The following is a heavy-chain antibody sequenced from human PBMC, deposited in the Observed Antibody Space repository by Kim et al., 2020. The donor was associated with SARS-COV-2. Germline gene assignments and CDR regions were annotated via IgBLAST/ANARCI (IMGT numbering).Heavy chain of an antibody. Sequence: SETLSLTCTVSGASISTYYWSWIRQPPGKGLEWIGYKSYIGSANYNPSLKSRVTISLETSKNQFSLKLTSVTAADTAAYYCAGDESSEGGFDNWGQGTLV. V-gene: IGHV4-59*01. J-gene: IGHJ4*02. CDR1: GASISTYY. D-gene: IGHD3-22*01. CDR2: KSYIGSA. CDR3: AGDESSEGGFDN.